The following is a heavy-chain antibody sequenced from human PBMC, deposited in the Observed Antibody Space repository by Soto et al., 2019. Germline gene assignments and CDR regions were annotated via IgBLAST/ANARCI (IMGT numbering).Heavy chain of an antibody. D-gene: IGHD5-12*01. V-gene: IGHV1-18*01. J-gene: IGHJ5*02. CDR2: ISAYNGNT. Sequence: ASVQVSCKASGSTFTSYGISWVRQAPGQGLEWMGWISAYNGNTNYAQKLQGRVTMTTDTSTSTAYMELRSLRSDDTAVYYCARDLNIVATLNWFDPWGQGTLVTVSS. CDR1: GSTFTSYG. CDR3: ARDLNIVATLNWFDP.